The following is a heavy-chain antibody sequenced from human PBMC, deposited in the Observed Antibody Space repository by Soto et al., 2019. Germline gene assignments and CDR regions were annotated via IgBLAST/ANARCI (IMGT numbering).Heavy chain of an antibody. CDR2: ISGSGGST. CDR1: GFTFSSYA. CDR3: AKDVGSSGSAFDI. J-gene: IGHJ3*02. V-gene: IGHV3-23*01. D-gene: IGHD6-19*01. Sequence: GGSLRLSCAASGFTFSSYAMSWVRQAPGKGLEWVSAISGSGGSTYYADSVKGRFTISRDNSKNTLYPQMNSLRAEDTAVYYCAKDVGSSGSAFDIWGQGTMVTVSS.